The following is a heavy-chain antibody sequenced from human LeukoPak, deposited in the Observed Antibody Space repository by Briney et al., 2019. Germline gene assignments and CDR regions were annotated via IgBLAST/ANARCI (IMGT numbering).Heavy chain of an antibody. CDR1: VGSFSGYY. D-gene: IGHD3-10*01. J-gene: IGHJ4*02. CDR3: ARRTWVYGSGSIGYFDY. V-gene: IGHV4-34*01. CDR2: INHSGST. Sequence: SETLSLTCAVYVGSFSGYYWSWIRQPPGKGLDWIWEINHSGSTNYNPSLKSRVTLSVDTPKNQFSLKLSSVTAADTAVYYCARRTWVYGSGSIGYFDYWGQGTLVTVSS.